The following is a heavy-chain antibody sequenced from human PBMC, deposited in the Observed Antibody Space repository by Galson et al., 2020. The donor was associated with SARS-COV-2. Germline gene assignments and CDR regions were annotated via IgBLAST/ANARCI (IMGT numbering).Heavy chain of an antibody. CDR2: IYTSGST. CDR3: ARDSPAMVTWDPPGYYYMDV. Sequence: SETLSLTCTVSGGSISSGSYYWSWIRQPAGKGLEWIGRIYTSGSTNYNPSLKSRVTISVDTSKNQFSLKLSSVTAADTAVYYCARDSPAMVTWDPPGYYYMDVWGKGTTVTISS. CDR1: GGSISSGSYY. D-gene: IGHD5-18*01. J-gene: IGHJ6*03. V-gene: IGHV4-61*02.